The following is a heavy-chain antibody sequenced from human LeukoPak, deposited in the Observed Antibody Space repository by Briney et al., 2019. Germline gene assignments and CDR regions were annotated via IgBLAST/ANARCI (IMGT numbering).Heavy chain of an antibody. V-gene: IGHV1-2*02. J-gene: IGHJ4*02. D-gene: IGHD3-16*01. CDR2: IDPSSGVT. CDR3: ARGGIRLLALNFDY. CDR1: GYTFTDYY. Sequence: SVKVSCKTSGYTFTDYYMHWVRQAPGQGLEWMGWIDPSSGVTNYAQKFQGRVTMTRDTSITTAYMEVKRLTSDDTAVYYCARGGIRLLALNFDYWGQGTLVSVSS.